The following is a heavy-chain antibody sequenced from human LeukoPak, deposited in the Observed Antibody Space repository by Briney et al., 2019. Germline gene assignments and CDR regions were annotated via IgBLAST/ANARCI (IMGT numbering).Heavy chain of an antibody. CDR3: ARDQEDAFDI. V-gene: IGHV1-69*13. CDR2: IIPIFGTA. Sequence: GASVSVSCKASGGTFSSYAISWVRQAPGQGLEWMGGIIPIFGTANYAQKLQGRVTITADESTSTAYMELSSLRSEDTAVYYCARDQEDAFDIWGQGTMVTVSS. J-gene: IGHJ3*02. CDR1: GGTFSSYA.